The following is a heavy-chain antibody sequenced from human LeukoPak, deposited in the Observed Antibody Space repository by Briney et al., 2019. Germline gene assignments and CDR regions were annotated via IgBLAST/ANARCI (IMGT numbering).Heavy chain of an antibody. D-gene: IGHD4-17*01. CDR3: AKSGTVTRWYFDY. J-gene: IGHJ4*02. V-gene: IGHV3-30*18. CDR1: GFTFSTYG. CDR2: ISYDRSNK. Sequence: TGGSLRLSCAASGFTFSTYGIHWVRQAPGKGLEWVAVISYDRSNKYYADSVKGRFTISRDNSKNTLYLQMDSLRAEDTAVYYCAKSGTVTRWYFDYWGQGTLVTVSS.